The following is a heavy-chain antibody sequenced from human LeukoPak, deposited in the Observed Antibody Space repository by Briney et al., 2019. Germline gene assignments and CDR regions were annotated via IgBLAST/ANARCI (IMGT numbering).Heavy chain of an antibody. CDR3: TRVGYIDEGIDY. CDR2: IKQDGSKK. V-gene: IGHV3-7*04. CDR1: GFTFSNAW. J-gene: IGHJ4*02. Sequence: GGSLRLSCAASGFTFSNAWMNWVRQAPGKGLEWVANIKQDGSKKSYVDSVKGRFTISRDNAKNSLYLQMNSLRAEDTAIYYCTRVGYIDEGIDYWGQGTLVTASS. D-gene: IGHD5-24*01.